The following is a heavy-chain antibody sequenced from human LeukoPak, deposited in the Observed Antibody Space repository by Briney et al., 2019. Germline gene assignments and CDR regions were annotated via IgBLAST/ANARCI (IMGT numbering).Heavy chain of an antibody. D-gene: IGHD3-3*01. CDR1: GGTFSSYA. J-gene: IGHJ4*02. CDR3: ASSPIGDFWSGYYGIDY. Sequence: ASVKVSCKASGGTFSSYAISWVRQAPGQGLEWMGGIIPIFGTANYAQKFQGRVTITTDESTSTAYMELSSLRSEDTAAYYCASSPIGDFWSGYYGIDYWGQGTLVTVSS. V-gene: IGHV1-69*05. CDR2: IIPIFGTA.